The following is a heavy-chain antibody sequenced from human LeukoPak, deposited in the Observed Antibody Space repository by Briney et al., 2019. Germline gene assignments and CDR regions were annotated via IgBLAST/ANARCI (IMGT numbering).Heavy chain of an antibody. D-gene: IGHD5-24*01. V-gene: IGHV1-2*02. Sequence: ASVKVSCKASGYTFTDYYLHWVRQAPGQGLEWLGWINPNSGGTNYAQTFRGRVTMTRDTSITTAYLELSRLRSDDTAVYYCARIGYNHYFDYWGQGTLVTVSS. CDR2: INPNSGGT. CDR1: GYTFTDYY. J-gene: IGHJ4*02. CDR3: ARIGYNHYFDY.